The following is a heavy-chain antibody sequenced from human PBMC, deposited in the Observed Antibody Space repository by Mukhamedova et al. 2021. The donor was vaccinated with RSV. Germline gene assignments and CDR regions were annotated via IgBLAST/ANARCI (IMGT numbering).Heavy chain of an antibody. J-gene: IGHJ3*02. CDR2: VSNSGYI. CDR3: VRDGYLMGENDAFDI. Sequence: GKGLECVSSVSNSGYIYYADSVQGRFTISRDDAKNSLSLQMNSLRAEDTGVYFCVRDGYLMGENDAFDIWGQGTMVTVSS. V-gene: IGHV3-21*06. D-gene: IGHD3-16*01.